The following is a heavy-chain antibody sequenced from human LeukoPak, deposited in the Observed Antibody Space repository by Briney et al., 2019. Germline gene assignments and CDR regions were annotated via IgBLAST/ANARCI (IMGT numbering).Heavy chain of an antibody. V-gene: IGHV4-59*08. CDR3: ARHIGYCSTTSCQPGFRP. CDR2: IYYSGST. J-gene: IGHJ5*02. D-gene: IGHD2-2*01. CDR1: GGSMSTYY. Sequence: SETLSLTCTVSGGSMSTYYWTWIRQPPGKGLEWIGYIYYSGSTNYNPSLRSRVTISVDTSKNQFSLKLSSVTAADTAMYYCARHIGYCSTTSCQPGFRPWGQGTLVTVSS.